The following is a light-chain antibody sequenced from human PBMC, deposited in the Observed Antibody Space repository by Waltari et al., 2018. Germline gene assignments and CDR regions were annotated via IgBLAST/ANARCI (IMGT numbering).Light chain of an antibody. J-gene: IGLJ2*01. Sequence: QSALTQPASVSGSPGPSITISCTGTTSDVGAYSSFSWYQPHPGKAPKLKIYDVNYRPSGVSDRFSGSKSGNTASLTISGLQAQDEADYYCGSHTSSNTLIFGGGTKLTVL. CDR3: GSHTSSNTLI. CDR2: DVN. CDR1: TSDVGAYSS. V-gene: IGLV2-14*03.